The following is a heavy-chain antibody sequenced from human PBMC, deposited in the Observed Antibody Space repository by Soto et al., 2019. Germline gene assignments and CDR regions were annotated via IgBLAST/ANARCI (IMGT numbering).Heavy chain of an antibody. CDR3: AAVGAVSYYYYGMDV. J-gene: IGHJ6*02. V-gene: IGHV1-58*01. Sequence: QMQLVQSGPEVKKPGTSVKVSCKASGFTFTSSAVQWVRQARGQRLEWIGWIVVGSGNTNYAQKFQERVTITRDMSTSTAYMELNSLRSEDTAVYYCAAVGAVSYYYYGMDVWGQGTTVTVSS. CDR1: GFTFTSSA. CDR2: IVVGSGNT. D-gene: IGHD1-26*01.